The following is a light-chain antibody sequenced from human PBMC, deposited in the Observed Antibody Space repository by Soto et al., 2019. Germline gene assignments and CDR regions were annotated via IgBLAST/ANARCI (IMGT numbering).Light chain of an antibody. CDR2: AAS. CDR3: QQYNTYPWT. Sequence: DFPMTQSPSSLSASVGDRVTITCRASQDINNYLAWFQQKPGKAPKSLIYAASRLQSGVPSKFSGSGSGTDFTLTISSLQPEDFASYYCQQYNTYPWTFGQGTKVEIK. V-gene: IGKV1-16*02. J-gene: IGKJ1*01. CDR1: QDINNY.